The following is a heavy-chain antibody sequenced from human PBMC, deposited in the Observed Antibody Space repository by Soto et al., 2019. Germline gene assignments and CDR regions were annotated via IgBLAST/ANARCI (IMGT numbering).Heavy chain of an antibody. CDR2: IYYSGST. D-gene: IGHD1-1*01. CDR3: ARVERVTATTVVDAFDI. CDR1: GGSISSGGYY. V-gene: IGHV4-31*03. J-gene: IGHJ3*02. Sequence: SETLSLTCTVSGGSISSGGYYWSWIRQHPGKGLEWIGYIYYSGSTYYNPSLKSRVTISVDTSKSQFSLKLSSVTAADTALYYCARVERVTATTVVDAFDIWALRTMVTVSS.